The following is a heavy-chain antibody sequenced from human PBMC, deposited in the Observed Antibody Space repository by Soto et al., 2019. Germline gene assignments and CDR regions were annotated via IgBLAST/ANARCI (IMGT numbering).Heavy chain of an antibody. CDR2: ISWNSGSI. J-gene: IGHJ5*02. V-gene: IGHV3-9*01. D-gene: IGHD6-13*01. CDR1: GFTFDDYA. Sequence: EVQLVESGGGLVQPGRSLRLSCAASGFTFDDYAMHWVRQAPGKGLEWVSGISWNSGSIGYADSVKGRFTISRDNAKNSLYLQMNSLRSEDTALYYCAKDLWIRAAAGALLNWFDPWGQGTLVTVSS. CDR3: AKDLWIRAAAGALLNWFDP.